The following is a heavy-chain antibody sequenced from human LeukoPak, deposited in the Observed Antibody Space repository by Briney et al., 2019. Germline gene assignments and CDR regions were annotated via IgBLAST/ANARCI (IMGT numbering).Heavy chain of an antibody. V-gene: IGHV3-53*01. CDR3: EDGIRDCSGGSCIDY. Sequence: GGSPGLSCAASGLTVSSNDMRRVRQDPGKGIKRISVIYSGVSTYYADTVKGRFTISRDNSRNTLYLQMNSLGAEDTFFFQAEDGIRDCSGGSCIDYWGQGTLVTVSS. J-gene: IGHJ4*02. CDR1: GLTVSSND. CDR2: IYSGVST. D-gene: IGHD2-15*01.